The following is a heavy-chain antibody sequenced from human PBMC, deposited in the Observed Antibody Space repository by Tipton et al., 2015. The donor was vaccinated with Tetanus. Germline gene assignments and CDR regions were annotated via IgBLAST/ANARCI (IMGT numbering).Heavy chain of an antibody. CDR3: ARVPTSADYGDYDFDY. CDR1: GRSFSGYY. CDR2: INHSGST. Sequence: TLSLTCAVYGRSFSGYYWSWIRQPPGKGLEWIGEINHSGSTNYNPSLKSRVTISVDTSKNQFSLKLSSVTAADTAVYYCARVPTSADYGDYDFDYWGQGTLVTVSS. D-gene: IGHD4-17*01. V-gene: IGHV4-34*01. J-gene: IGHJ4*02.